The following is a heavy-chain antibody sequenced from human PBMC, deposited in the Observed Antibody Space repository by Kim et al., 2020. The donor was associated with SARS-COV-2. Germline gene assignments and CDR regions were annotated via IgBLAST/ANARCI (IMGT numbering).Heavy chain of an antibody. CDR3: ARGDLIWWYFDL. Sequence: ASVKVSCKASGYTFTTYGISWVRQAPGQGLEWMGWISTYNGNTNYAQKLQGRVTMTTDTSTSTAYMELRSLRSDDTAVYYCARGDLIWWYFDLWGRGTLVTVSS. J-gene: IGHJ2*01. V-gene: IGHV1-18*01. CDR2: ISTYNGNT. D-gene: IGHD3-10*01. CDR1: GYTFTTYG.